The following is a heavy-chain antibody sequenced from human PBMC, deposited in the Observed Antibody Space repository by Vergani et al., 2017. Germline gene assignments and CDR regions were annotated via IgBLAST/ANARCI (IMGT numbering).Heavy chain of an antibody. CDR1: GFTFSSYA. CDR2: ISGSGGST. Sequence: VQLVESGGGVVQPGRSLRLSCAASGFTFSSYAMHWVRQAPGKGLEWVSAISGSGGSTYYADSVKGRFTISRDNSKNTLYLQMNSLRAEDTAVYYCAKDRGIAARLLGYWGQGTLVTVSS. J-gene: IGHJ4*02. CDR3: AKDRGIAARLLGY. V-gene: IGHV3-23*04. D-gene: IGHD6-6*01.